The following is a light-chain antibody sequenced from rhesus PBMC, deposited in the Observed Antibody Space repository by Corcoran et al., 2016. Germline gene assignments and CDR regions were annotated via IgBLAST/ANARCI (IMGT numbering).Light chain of an antibody. Sequence: QSALTQPPSVSKSLGQSVTISCTGTSSEIGGYNDVSWYQQYPGTAPRLLIHDVNKWPSGVSDRFSGSKSGNAASLTISGLQAEDEADYYCCSYRSGTTFVFGSDTKLTVL. CDR1: SSEIGGYND. V-gene: IGLV2S9*01. CDR2: DVN. CDR3: CSYRSGTTFV. J-gene: IGLJ6*01.